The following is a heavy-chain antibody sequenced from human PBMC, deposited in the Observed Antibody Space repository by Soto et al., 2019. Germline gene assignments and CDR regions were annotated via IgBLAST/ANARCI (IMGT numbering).Heavy chain of an antibody. CDR2: IYYSGST. CDR1: GGSISSYY. D-gene: IGHD5-12*01. V-gene: IGHV4-59*04. J-gene: IGHJ4*02. Sequence: PSETLSLTCTVSGGSISSYYWSWIRQPPGKGLEWIGYIYYSGSTYYSPSLKSRVTISVDTSKNQFSLKLSSVTAADTAVYYCAAGGGLPRYYWGQGTLVTVSS. CDR3: AAGGGLPRYY.